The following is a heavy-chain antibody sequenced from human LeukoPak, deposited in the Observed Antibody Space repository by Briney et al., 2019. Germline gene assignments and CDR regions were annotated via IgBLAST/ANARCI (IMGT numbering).Heavy chain of an antibody. Sequence: SETLSLTCTVSGYSISSGYYWGWIRQPPGKGLEWIGSIYHSGSTYYNPSLKSRVTISVDTSKNQFSLKLSSVTAADTAVYYCARQSAIFALHYYYMDVWGKGTTVTVSS. CDR2: IYHSGST. CDR3: ARQSAIFALHYYYMDV. D-gene: IGHD3-3*01. CDR1: GYSISSGYY. V-gene: IGHV4-38-2*02. J-gene: IGHJ6*03.